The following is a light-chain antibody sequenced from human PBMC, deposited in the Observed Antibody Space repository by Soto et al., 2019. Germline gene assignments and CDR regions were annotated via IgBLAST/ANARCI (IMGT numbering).Light chain of an antibody. CDR2: GAS. Sequence: VWTQSPATLSVSPGERVTLSYRASQSVRSNLAWYQQKPGQAPRLLIYGASSRATGIPDRFSGSGSGTDFTLTISRLEPEDFAVYYCQQYGSSPLTFGGGTKVDI. CDR1: QSVRSN. J-gene: IGKJ4*01. CDR3: QQYGSSPLT. V-gene: IGKV3-20*01.